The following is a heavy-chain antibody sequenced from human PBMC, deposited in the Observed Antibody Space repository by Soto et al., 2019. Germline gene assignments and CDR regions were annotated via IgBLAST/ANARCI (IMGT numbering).Heavy chain of an antibody. CDR3: ARDLLGYCSSTSCYEGAFDI. Sequence: ASVKVSCKASGYTFTSYGISWVRQAPGQGLEWMGIINPSGGSTSYAQKFQGRVTMTRDTSTSTVYMELSSLRSEDTAVYYCARDLLGYCSSTSCYEGAFDIWGQGTMVNVS. CDR1: GYTFTSYG. J-gene: IGHJ3*02. V-gene: IGHV1-46*03. CDR2: INPSGGST. D-gene: IGHD2-2*01.